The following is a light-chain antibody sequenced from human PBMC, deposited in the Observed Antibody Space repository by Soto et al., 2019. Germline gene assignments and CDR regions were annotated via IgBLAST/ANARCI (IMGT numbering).Light chain of an antibody. Sequence: DFQMTQSPSTLSASVGDRVTITCRASQNINNWVAWYQQKPGKAPKFLIYDASTLQRGVSSRLSGSGFGTEFSLTINSLQPDDSGSYYCQYTRTFGQGTKVEVK. CDR1: QNINNW. V-gene: IGKV1-5*01. J-gene: IGKJ1*01. CDR2: DAS. CDR3: QYTRT.